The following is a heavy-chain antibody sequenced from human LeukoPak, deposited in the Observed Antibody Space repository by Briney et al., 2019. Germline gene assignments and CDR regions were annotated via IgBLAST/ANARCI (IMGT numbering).Heavy chain of an antibody. D-gene: IGHD3-3*01. V-gene: IGHV4-59*01. CDR2: IYYSGST. CDR1: GGSISSYY. Sequence: SETLSLTCTVSGGSISSYYWSWIRQPPGKGLEWIAYIYYSGSTNYNPSLKSRVTISVDTSKNQFSLKLSSVTAADTAVYYCAGIRLNYDFWSRPNWFDPWGQGTLVTVSS. CDR3: AGIRLNYDFWSRPNWFDP. J-gene: IGHJ5*02.